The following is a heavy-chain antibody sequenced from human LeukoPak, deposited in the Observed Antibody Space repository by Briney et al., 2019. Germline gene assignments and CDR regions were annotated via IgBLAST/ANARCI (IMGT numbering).Heavy chain of an antibody. Sequence: DSVRGRFTVSRDNAKNSVYLQMNSLRVEDTAVYYCATQLYCSGNSCLTRNSDYWGQGTLVTVSS. CDR3: ATQLYCSGNSCLTRNSDY. J-gene: IGHJ4*02. V-gene: IGHV3-7*01. D-gene: IGHD2-15*01.